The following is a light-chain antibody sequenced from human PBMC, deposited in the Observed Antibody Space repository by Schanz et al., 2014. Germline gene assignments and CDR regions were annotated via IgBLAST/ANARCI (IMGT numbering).Light chain of an antibody. J-gene: IGKJ1*01. CDR1: QSVSSSY. CDR3: QHLGT. CDR2: GAS. Sequence: EIVLTQSPGTLSLSPGERATLSCRASQSVSSSYLAWYQHKPGQAPRLLIYGASIRATGIPDRFSGSGSGTDFTLTISRLEPEDFAVYYCQHLGTFGQGTKVEIK. V-gene: IGKV3-20*01.